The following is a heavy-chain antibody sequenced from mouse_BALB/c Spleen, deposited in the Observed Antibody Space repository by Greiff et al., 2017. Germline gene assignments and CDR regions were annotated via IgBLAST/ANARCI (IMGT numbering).Heavy chain of an antibody. Sequence: VQLQQSGAELVRPGTSVKISCKASGYTFTNYWLGWVKQRPGHGLEWIGDIYPGGGYTNYNEKFKGKATLTADTSSSTAYMQLSSLTSEDSAVYFCARRGIYGSSRYYFDYWGQGTTLTVSS. J-gene: IGHJ2*01. CDR1: GYTFTNYW. CDR3: ARRGIYGSSRYYFDY. D-gene: IGHD1-1*01. CDR2: IYPGGGYT. V-gene: IGHV1-63*02.